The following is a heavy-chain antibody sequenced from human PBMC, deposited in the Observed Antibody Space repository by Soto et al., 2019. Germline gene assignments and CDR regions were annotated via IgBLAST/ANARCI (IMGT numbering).Heavy chain of an antibody. CDR1: GFTFSSYA. D-gene: IGHD3-3*02. V-gene: IGHV3-30-3*01. CDR2: ISYDGSNK. J-gene: IGHJ6*02. CDR3: ARGRGISSALFQGMDV. Sequence: GGSLRLSCAASGFTFSSYAMHWVRQAPGKGLEWVAVISYDGSNKYYADSVKGRFTISRDNSKNTLYLQMNSLRAEDTAVYYCARGRGISSALFQGMDVWGQGTTVTVSS.